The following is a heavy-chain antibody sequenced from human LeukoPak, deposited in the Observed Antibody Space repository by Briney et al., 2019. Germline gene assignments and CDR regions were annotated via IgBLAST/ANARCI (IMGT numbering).Heavy chain of an antibody. CDR2: ISAYNGNT. CDR1: GYTFTSYG. CDR3: ARNPPRTGDFNS. Sequence: ASVKVSCKASGYTFTSYGICWVRQAPGQGLEWMGWISAYNGNTNYAQKLQGRVTMTTDTSTSTAYMELRSLRSDDTAVYYCARNPPRTGDFNSWGQGALVTVSS. V-gene: IGHV1-18*01. D-gene: IGHD7-27*01. J-gene: IGHJ4*02.